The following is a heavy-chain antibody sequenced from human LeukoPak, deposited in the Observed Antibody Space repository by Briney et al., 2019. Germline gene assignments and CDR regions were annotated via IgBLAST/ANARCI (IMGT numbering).Heavy chain of an antibody. CDR3: ARAAGYYGSGELDY. CDR2: ISAYNGNT. V-gene: IGHV1-18*04. Sequence: ASVKVSCKASGYTFTSYGISWVRQAPGQGLEWTGWISAYNGNTNYAQKLQGRVTMTTDTSTSTAYMERRSLRSDDTAVYYCARAAGYYGSGELDYWGQGTLVTVSS. J-gene: IGHJ4*02. CDR1: GYTFTSYG. D-gene: IGHD3-10*01.